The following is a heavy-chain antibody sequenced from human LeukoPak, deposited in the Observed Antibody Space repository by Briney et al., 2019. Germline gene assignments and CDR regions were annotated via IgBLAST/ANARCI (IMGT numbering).Heavy chain of an antibody. CDR1: GFTFSSYS. CDR2: ISSSSSYI. D-gene: IGHD2-2*01. V-gene: IGHV3-21*01. CDR3: ARRPDDSRYYYGMDV. J-gene: IGHJ6*02. Sequence: GGSLRLSCAASGFTFSSYSMNWVRQALGKGLEWVSFISSSSSYIYYADSVKGRFTISRDNAKNSLYLQMNSLRAEDTAVYYCARRPDDSRYYYGMDVWGQGTTVTVSS.